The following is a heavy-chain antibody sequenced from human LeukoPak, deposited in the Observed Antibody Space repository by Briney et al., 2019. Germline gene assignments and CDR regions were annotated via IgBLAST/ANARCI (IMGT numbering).Heavy chain of an antibody. CDR1: GGSFSGYY. V-gene: IGHV4-34*01. CDR3: AADKMATSY. Sequence: SETLSLTCAVYGGSFSGYYRSWIRQPPGKGLEWIGEINHSGSTNYNPSLKSRVTISVDTSKNQFSLKLSSVTAADTAVYYCAADKMATSYWGQGTLVTVSS. CDR2: INHSGST. J-gene: IGHJ4*02. D-gene: IGHD5-24*01.